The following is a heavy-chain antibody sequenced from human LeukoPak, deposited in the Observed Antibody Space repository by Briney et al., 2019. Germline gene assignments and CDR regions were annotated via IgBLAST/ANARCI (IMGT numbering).Heavy chain of an antibody. J-gene: IGHJ6*02. D-gene: IGHD6-19*01. CDR1: GFTFDDYA. CDR2: VSWNSCLI. V-gene: IGHV3-9*01. CDR3: AKSYSSGIYGMDV. Sequence: GGSLRLSCAASGFTFDDYAMHWVRQAPGKGLEWVSGVSWNSCLIGYGDSVKGRFTISRDNAKNSLYLQMNSLRAEDTALYYCAKSYSSGIYGMDVWGQGTTVTVSS.